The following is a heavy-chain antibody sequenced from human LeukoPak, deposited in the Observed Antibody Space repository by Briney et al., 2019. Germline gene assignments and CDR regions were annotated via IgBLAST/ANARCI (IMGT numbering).Heavy chain of an antibody. CDR1: GHTFTGYY. J-gene: IGHJ4*02. CDR2: INPNSDGT. Sequence: ASVKACCKASGHTFTGYYMHWVRQAPGQGLEWLGWINPNSDGTNYAQKLQGRLTMTRDTSISTAYMELSRLRSDDTAVYYCARDAPYSNYQTIDYWGQGTLVTVSS. D-gene: IGHD4-11*01. CDR3: ARDAPYSNYQTIDY. V-gene: IGHV1-2*02.